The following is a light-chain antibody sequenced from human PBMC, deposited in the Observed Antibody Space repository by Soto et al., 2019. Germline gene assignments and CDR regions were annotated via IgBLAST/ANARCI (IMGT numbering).Light chain of an antibody. Sequence: DIQMTQSPSTLSASVGDRVTITCRASQSISSWLAWYQQKPGKAPKLLIYDASSLESGVPSRFSGSGSGTEFTLTISSLQPDDFATYYCQQYTSYSLTSGGRTKVDIK. CDR3: QQYTSYSLT. J-gene: IGKJ4*01. V-gene: IGKV1-5*01. CDR1: QSISSW. CDR2: DAS.